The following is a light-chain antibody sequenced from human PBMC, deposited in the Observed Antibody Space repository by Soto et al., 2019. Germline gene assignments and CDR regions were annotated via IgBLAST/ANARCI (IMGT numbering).Light chain of an antibody. CDR1: SSDVGGYNY. Sequence: SVVSQPAYVSGSRGQSITISCTGTSSDVGGYNYVSWYQQEPGKAPKLMICDVSNRPSGVSNRFSGSKSGNTASLTISGLQAEDEADYYCSSYTSGTTFVFGTGTKVTVL. V-gene: IGLV2-14*01. CDR3: SSYTSGTTFV. CDR2: DVS. J-gene: IGLJ1*01.